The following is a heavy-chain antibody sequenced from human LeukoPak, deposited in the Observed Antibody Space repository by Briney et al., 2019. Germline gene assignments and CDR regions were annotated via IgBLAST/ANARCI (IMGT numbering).Heavy chain of an antibody. Sequence: ASVKVSCKASGYTFTSYYMHWVRQAPGQGLEWMGIINPSGGSTSYAQKFQGRVTMTRDTSTSTVYMELSSVTAADTAVYYCARGLLSIWSGYYNAVGNWFDPWGQGTLVTVSS. CDR1: GYTFTSYY. J-gene: IGHJ5*02. D-gene: IGHD3-3*01. CDR3: ARGLLSIWSGYYNAVGNWFDP. CDR2: INPSGGST. V-gene: IGHV1-46*01.